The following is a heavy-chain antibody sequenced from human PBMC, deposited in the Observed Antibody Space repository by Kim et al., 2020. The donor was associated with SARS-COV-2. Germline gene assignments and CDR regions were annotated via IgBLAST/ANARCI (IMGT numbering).Heavy chain of an antibody. CDR2: INAGNGNT. CDR3: ARESSGWYGYYFDY. J-gene: IGHJ4*02. D-gene: IGHD6-19*01. V-gene: IGHV1-3*01. Sequence: ASVKVSCKASGYTFTSYAMHWVRQAPGQRLEWMGWINAGNGNTKYSQKFQGRVTITRDTSASTAYMELSSLRSEDTAVYYCARESSGWYGYYFDYWGQGTLVTVSS. CDR1: GYTFTSYA.